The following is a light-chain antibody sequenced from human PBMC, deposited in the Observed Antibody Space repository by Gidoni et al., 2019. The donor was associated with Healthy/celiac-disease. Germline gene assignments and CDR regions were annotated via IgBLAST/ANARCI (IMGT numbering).Light chain of an antibody. CDR3: QQYNNWWGT. CDR1: QSVRSN. CDR2: GAS. V-gene: IGKV3-15*01. J-gene: IGKJ1*01. Sequence: EIVMTQSPATLSVSPGERATLSCRASQSVRSNLAWYQQKPGQAPRLLIYGASTRATGIPEFTLTIISLQSEDFAVYYCQQYNNWWGTFGQXTKVEIK.